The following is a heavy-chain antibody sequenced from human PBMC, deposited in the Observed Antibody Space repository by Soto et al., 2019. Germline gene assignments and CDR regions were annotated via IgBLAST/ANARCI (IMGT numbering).Heavy chain of an antibody. D-gene: IGHD3-10*01. CDR3: AHRRPWSSNWNSGWFDP. CDR1: GFSLSTSGVG. J-gene: IGHJ5*02. Sequence: QITLKESGPPLVKPTQTLTLTCSFSGFSLSTSGVGVGWIRQPPGKALEWLAVIYWDDDKRYSPSLNSRLTITKDTSKNQVVLTMTNMDPVDTATYFCAHRRPWSSNWNSGWFDPWGQGTLVTVSS. CDR2: IYWDDDK. V-gene: IGHV2-5*02.